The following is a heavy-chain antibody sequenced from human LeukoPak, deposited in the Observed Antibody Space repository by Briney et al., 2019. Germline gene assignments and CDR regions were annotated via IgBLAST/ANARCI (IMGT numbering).Heavy chain of an antibody. V-gene: IGHV4-34*01. CDR2: INHSGST. CDR1: GGSFSGYY. Sequence: PSETLSLTCAVYGGSFSGYYWSWIRQPPGKGLEWIGEINHSGSTDYNPSLKSRVTISVDTSKNQFSLKLSSVTAADTAVYYCARVTAAGNYYYYYYMDVWGKGTTVTVSS. D-gene: IGHD6-13*01. J-gene: IGHJ6*03. CDR3: ARVTAAGNYYYYYYMDV.